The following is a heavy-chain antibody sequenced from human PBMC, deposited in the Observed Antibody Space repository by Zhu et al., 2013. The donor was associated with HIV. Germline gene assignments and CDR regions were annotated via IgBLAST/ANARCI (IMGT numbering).Heavy chain of an antibody. CDR2: INPSGGST. Sequence: QVQLVQSGAEVKKPGASVKVSCKASGYTFTSYYMHWVRQAPGQGLEWMGIINPSGGSTSYAQKFQGRVTMTRDTSTSTVYMELSSLRSEDTAVYYCARGLGIYYYYGMDVVGPRDHGHRLL. D-gene: IGHD7-27*01. V-gene: IGHV1-46*01. J-gene: IGHJ6*02. CDR1: GYTFTSYY. CDR3: ARGLGIYYYYGMDV.